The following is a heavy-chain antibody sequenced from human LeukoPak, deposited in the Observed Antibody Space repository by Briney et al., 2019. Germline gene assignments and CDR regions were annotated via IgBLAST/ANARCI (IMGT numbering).Heavy chain of an antibody. CDR2: ISYDGSSK. Sequence: GGSLRLSCAASGFTFSTYTIHWVRQAPGKGLEWVAVISYDGSSKYYADSVKGRFSISRDNSKNTLDLQMNSLTTEDTAVYYCARRGSSGCFDYWGQGMLVTVSS. CDR1: GFTFSTYT. J-gene: IGHJ4*02. D-gene: IGHD6-19*01. CDR3: ARRGSSGCFDY. V-gene: IGHV3-30-3*01.